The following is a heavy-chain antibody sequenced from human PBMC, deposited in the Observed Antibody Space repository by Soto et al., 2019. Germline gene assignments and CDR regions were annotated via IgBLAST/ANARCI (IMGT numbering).Heavy chain of an antibody. CDR3: AKAPRNSYGLIDY. Sequence: GGSLRLSCAASVFTFDDYAMHWVRQAPGKGLEWVSGISWNSGSIGYADSVKGRFTISRDNAKNSLYLQMNSLRAEDTALYYCAKAPRNSYGLIDYWDQGTRVTVSS. D-gene: IGHD5-18*01. CDR2: ISWNSGSI. CDR1: VFTFDDYA. J-gene: IGHJ4*02. V-gene: IGHV3-9*01.